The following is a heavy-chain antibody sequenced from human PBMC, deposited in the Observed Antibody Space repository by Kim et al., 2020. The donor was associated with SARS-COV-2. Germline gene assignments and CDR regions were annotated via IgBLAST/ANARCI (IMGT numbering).Heavy chain of an antibody. J-gene: IGHJ6*03. V-gene: IGHV3-7*01. CDR3: ARAPRAGYSSYYYFYYYIDV. CDR1: GFTFSSYY. Sequence: GGSLRLSCAASGFTFSSYYMTWVRQAPGKGLEWVANIKEDGSEKYYVDSVKGRFTISRDNAKNSLYLQMNSLRVEDTAVYYCARAPRAGYSSYYYFYYYIDVWGTGTTVTVSS. CDR2: IKEDGSEK. D-gene: IGHD6-19*01.